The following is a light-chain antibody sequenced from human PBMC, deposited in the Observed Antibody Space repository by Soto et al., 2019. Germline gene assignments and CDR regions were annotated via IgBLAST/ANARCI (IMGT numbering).Light chain of an antibody. J-gene: IGKJ1*01. CDR2: KAS. V-gene: IGKV1-5*03. CDR3: QQYNSYSWT. Sequence: DIQMTQSPSTPSASVGDRVTITCRASQSITGWLAWFQQKPGKAPKLLIYKASSLESGVPSRFSGSGSGTEFTLTISSLQPDDFATYYCQQYNSYSWTFGQGTKVDI. CDR1: QSITGW.